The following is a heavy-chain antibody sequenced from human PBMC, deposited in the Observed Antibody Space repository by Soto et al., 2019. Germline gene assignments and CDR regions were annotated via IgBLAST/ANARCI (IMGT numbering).Heavy chain of an antibody. Sequence: QLQLQESGPGLVKPSETLSLTCTVSGGSISSSSYYWGWIRQPPGKGLEWIGSIYYSGSTYYNPSVKSRVTITVDTSKNQFSLKLSSVTAAVTAVYYCAGHYYGSGSYYTDYWGQGTLVTVSS. CDR2: IYYSGST. CDR3: AGHYYGSGSYYTDY. J-gene: IGHJ4*02. CDR1: GGSISSSSYY. V-gene: IGHV4-39*01. D-gene: IGHD3-10*01.